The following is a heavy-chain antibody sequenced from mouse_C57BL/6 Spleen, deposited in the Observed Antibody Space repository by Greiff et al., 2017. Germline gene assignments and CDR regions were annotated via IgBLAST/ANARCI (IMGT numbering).Heavy chain of an antibody. Sequence: QVQLQQPGAELVKPGASVKLSCKASGYTFTSYWMHWVKQRPGRGLEWIGRIDPNSGGTKYNEKFKSKATLTVDKPSSTAYMQLSSLTSEDSAVYYCARFGITTVVASYFDDWGKGTTLTVSS. D-gene: IGHD1-1*01. CDR1: GYTFTSYW. J-gene: IGHJ2*01. CDR3: ARFGITTVVASYFDD. V-gene: IGHV1-72*01. CDR2: IDPNSGGT.